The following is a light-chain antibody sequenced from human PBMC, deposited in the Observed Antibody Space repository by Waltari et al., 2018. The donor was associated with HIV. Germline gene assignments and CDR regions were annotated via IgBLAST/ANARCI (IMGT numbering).Light chain of an antibody. J-gene: IGKJ4*01. CDR3: QQYAASPRT. CDR1: QSVRSAS. V-gene: IGKV3-20*01. Sequence: EIVLTQSPGTLSLSPGERATRHCRASQSVRSASLAWYQQKPGQAPRLLIYGASSRAPGIPDRFSGSGAVTDFILTISRLEPEDCAVYYCQQYAASPRTFGGGTKVEIK. CDR2: GAS.